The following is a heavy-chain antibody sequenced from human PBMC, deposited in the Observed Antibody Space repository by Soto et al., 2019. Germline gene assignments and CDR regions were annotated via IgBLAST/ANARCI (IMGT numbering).Heavy chain of an antibody. Sequence: PSETLSLTCTVSGGSISSYYWSWIRQPPGKGLEWIGYMYNTGSTIYNPSLKRRVTISVDTSKNQFSLKLNSVTAADTAVYYCARDLWGYCGADCYPLDAWGQETMLTVSS. V-gene: IGHV4-59*01. D-gene: IGHD2-21*02. CDR1: GGSISSYY. CDR3: ARDLWGYCGADCYPLDA. J-gene: IGHJ6*02. CDR2: MYNTGST.